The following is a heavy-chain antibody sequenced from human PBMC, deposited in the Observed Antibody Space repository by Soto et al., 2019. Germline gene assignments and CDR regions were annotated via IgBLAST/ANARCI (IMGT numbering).Heavy chain of an antibody. D-gene: IGHD1-26*01. CDR1: GGNVRSRSYC. Sequence: CTVAGGNVRSRSYCWSWNRQPPGKGLEWIGYIYYSGSTNYNPSLKSRVTISVDTSKNQFSLKLSSVTAADTAVYYCARDGWVGEYYYVMDVLGQGTTVT. V-gene: IGHV4-61*01. CDR3: ARDGWVGEYYYVMDV. J-gene: IGHJ6*02. CDR2: IYYSGST.